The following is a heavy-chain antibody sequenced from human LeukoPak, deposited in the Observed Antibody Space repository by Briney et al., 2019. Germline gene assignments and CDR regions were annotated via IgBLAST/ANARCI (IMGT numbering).Heavy chain of an antibody. CDR3: ARTTGTTIDY. V-gene: IGHV4-34*01. CDR2: INHSGST. Sequence: SETLSLTCAVYGGPFSGYYWSWIRQPPGKGLEWIGEINHSGSTNYNPSLKSRVTISVDTSKNQFSLKLSSVTAADTAVYYCARTTGTTIDYWGQGTLVTVSS. CDR1: GGPFSGYY. D-gene: IGHD1-7*01. J-gene: IGHJ4*02.